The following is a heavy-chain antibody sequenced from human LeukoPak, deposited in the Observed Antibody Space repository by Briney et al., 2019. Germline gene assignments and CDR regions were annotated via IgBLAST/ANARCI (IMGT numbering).Heavy chain of an antibody. Sequence: GESLKISCKGSGYSFTNYWFGWVRQMPGKGLEWMGVIYPGDFDTRYSPSFKGQVTISADKSISTAYLQWSSLKASDTAMYYCARQYSGTYYRSFDYWGQGTLVTVSS. V-gene: IGHV5-51*01. CDR2: IYPGDFDT. CDR3: ARQYSGTYYRSFDY. CDR1: GYSFTNYW. J-gene: IGHJ4*02. D-gene: IGHD3-10*01.